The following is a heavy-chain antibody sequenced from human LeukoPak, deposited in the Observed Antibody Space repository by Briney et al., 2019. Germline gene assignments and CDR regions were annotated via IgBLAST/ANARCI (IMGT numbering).Heavy chain of an antibody. Sequence: PGWSLTLSCAASGFTLSNYDMNWVRQAPGKGLEGVSSISTSSRYIYYKDSVRGRFTISRDDAKNSLYLEMNSLRAEDTAVYYCARADCSSSTCYLRRSWFDPWGQGTLVTVSS. V-gene: IGHV3-21*01. CDR3: ARADCSSSTCYLRRSWFDP. CDR2: ISTSSRYI. J-gene: IGHJ5*02. D-gene: IGHD2-2*01. CDR1: GFTLSNYD.